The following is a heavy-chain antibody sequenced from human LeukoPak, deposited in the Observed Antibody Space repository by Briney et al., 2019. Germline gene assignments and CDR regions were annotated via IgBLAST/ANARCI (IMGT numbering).Heavy chain of an antibody. J-gene: IGHJ3*02. V-gene: IGHV4-61*01. Sequence: SETLSLTCTVSGGSVSSGSYYWSWIRQPPGKGLEWIGYIYYSGSTNYNPSLKSRVTISVDTSKNQFSLKLSSVTAADTAVYYCARSRGYSGYAYDAFDIWGQGTMVTVSS. CDR3: ARSRGYSGYAYDAFDI. D-gene: IGHD5-12*01. CDR2: IYYSGST. CDR1: GGSVSSGSYY.